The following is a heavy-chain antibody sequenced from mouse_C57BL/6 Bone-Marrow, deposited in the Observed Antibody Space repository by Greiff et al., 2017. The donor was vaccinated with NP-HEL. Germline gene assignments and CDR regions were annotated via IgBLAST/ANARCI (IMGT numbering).Heavy chain of an antibody. CDR3: ARLWYYDYAFDD. CDR1: GFNIKDYY. D-gene: IGHD2-4*01. J-gene: IGHJ2*01. V-gene: IGHV14-2*01. CDR2: IDPEDGET. Sequence: VQLQQSGAELVKPGASVKLSCTASGFNIKDYYMHWVKQRTEQGLEWIGRIDPEDGETKYAPNFQGKATITADTSSNTAYLQLSSLTSEDTAVYYCARLWYYDYAFDDWGQGTTLTVSS.